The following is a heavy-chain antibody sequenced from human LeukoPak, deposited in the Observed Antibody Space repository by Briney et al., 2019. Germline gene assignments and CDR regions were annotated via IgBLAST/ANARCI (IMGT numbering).Heavy chain of an antibody. J-gene: IGHJ3*02. D-gene: IGHD3-22*01. Sequence: SETLSLTCTVSGGSISSGGYYWSWIRQHPGKGLEWIGYIYYSGSTYYNPSLKSRVTISADTSKNQFSLKLSSVTAADTAVYYCVVGVITDAFDIWGQGTMVTVSS. V-gene: IGHV4-31*03. CDR2: IYYSGST. CDR3: VVGVITDAFDI. CDR1: GGSISSGGYY.